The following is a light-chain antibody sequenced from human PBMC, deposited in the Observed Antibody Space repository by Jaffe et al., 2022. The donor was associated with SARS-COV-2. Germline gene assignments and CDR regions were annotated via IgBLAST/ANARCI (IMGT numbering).Light chain of an antibody. V-gene: IGKV1-27*01. CDR3: QKYNSAPHT. Sequence: DIQMTQSPSSLSASVGDRVTITCRASQGITNYLAWYQQKPGKAPRLLIYAATTLQSGVPSRFSGSGSGTDFTLTISSLQPEDVASYFCQKYNSAPHTFGQGTRLEI. CDR1: QGITNY. CDR2: AAT. J-gene: IGKJ5*01.